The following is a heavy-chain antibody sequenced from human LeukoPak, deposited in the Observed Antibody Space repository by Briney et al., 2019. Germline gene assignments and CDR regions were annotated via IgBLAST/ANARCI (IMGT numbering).Heavy chain of an antibody. CDR3: ARDGYGSGWDY. CDR2: INHSGDT. Sequence: KSSETLSLTCAVYRGSFNGYYWTWSRQPPGKGLEWIGEINHSGDTNYNPSLKSRVTISVDTSKNQFSLKLTSVTAADTAVYYCARDGYGSGWDYWGQGTLVTVSS. J-gene: IGHJ4*02. D-gene: IGHD3-10*01. CDR1: RGSFNGYY. V-gene: IGHV4-34*01.